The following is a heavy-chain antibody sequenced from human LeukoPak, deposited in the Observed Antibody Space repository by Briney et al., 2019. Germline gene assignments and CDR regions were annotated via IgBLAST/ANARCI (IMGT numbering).Heavy chain of an antibody. Sequence: SQTLSLTCTVSGGSISSGDYYWSWIREPPGKGLEWIGYIYYSGSTYYNPSLKSRVTMSVDTSKNQFSLKLSSVTAADTAVYYCARDNGVYRTLNAFDIWGQGTMVTVSS. J-gene: IGHJ3*02. CDR3: ARDNGVYRTLNAFDI. D-gene: IGHD4-17*01. CDR2: IYYSGST. V-gene: IGHV4-30-4*08. CDR1: GGSISSGDYY.